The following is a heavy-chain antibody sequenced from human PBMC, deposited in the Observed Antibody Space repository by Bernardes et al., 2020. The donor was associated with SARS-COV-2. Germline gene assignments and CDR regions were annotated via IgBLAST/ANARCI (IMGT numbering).Heavy chain of an antibody. D-gene: IGHD5-12*01. CDR3: ARDGFSGYDEEFDY. CDR1: GFTFSSYS. V-gene: IGHV3-21*01. Sequence: GGSLRLSCAASGFTFSSYSMNWVRQAPGKGLEWVSSISSSSSYIYYADSMKGRFTISRDNAKNSLYLQMNSLRAEDTAVYYCARDGFSGYDEEFDYWGQGTLVTVSS. CDR2: ISSSSSYI. J-gene: IGHJ4*02.